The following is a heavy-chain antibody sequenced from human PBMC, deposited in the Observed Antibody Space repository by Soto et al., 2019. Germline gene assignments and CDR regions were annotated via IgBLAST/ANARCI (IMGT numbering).Heavy chain of an antibody. CDR2: ISYEGSNT. J-gene: IGHJ6*02. CDR1: GFTFDTYG. CDR3: ARVTPGNNLYYFSGLDV. D-gene: IGHD1-1*01. Sequence: QVHLVESGGGVAQPGRSLRLSCVASGFTFDTYGIHWVRQAPGKGLQWVALISYEGSNTYYADSVRGRFTISRVNSKHTLYLQINALRPEDTGVYYCARVTPGNNLYYFSGLDVWGQGTSVTVSS. V-gene: IGHV3-30-3*01.